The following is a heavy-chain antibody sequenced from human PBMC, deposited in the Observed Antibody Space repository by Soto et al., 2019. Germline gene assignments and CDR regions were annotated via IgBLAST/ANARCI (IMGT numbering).Heavy chain of an antibody. J-gene: IGHJ6*03. Sequence: GGSLRLSCAASGFTFSSYGMHWVRQAPGKGLEWVAVITYDGSNKYYADSVKGRFTISRDNSKNTLYLQMNSLRAEDTAVYYCAKDGVSSSFLDYYYYYMDVWGKGTTVTVSS. CDR3: AKDGVSSSFLDYYYYYMDV. V-gene: IGHV3-30*18. D-gene: IGHD6-6*01. CDR1: GFTFSSYG. CDR2: ITYDGSNK.